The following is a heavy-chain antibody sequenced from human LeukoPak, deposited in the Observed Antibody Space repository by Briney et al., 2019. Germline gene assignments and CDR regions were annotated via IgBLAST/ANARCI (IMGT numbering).Heavy chain of an antibody. Sequence: SQTLSLTCAISGESVSSNSATWNWIRQSPSRGLEWLGRTYYRSKWYNDYAESVRSRIVINPDTSKNQFSLQLSSVTPEDTAVYYCATSGYYREWFDSWGQGTLVTVSS. D-gene: IGHD3-22*01. J-gene: IGHJ5*01. CDR3: ATSGYYREWFDS. CDR2: TYYRSKWYN. CDR1: GESVSSNSAT. V-gene: IGHV6-1*01.